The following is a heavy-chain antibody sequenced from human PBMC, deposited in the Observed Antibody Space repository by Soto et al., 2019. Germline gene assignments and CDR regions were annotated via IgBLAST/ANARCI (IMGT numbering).Heavy chain of an antibody. Sequence: EVQLVESGGGLVQRGGSLRLSCAASGLTFSSYSMNWVRQAPGKGLEWVSYISSSSSTIYYADSVKGRFTISRDNAKNSLYLQMNSLRAEDTAVYYCAFGEASLYYYYGMDLWGQGTTVTVSS. J-gene: IGHJ6*02. D-gene: IGHD2-21*01. CDR2: ISSSSSTI. V-gene: IGHV3-48*01. CDR3: AFGEASLYYYYGMDL. CDR1: GLTFSSYS.